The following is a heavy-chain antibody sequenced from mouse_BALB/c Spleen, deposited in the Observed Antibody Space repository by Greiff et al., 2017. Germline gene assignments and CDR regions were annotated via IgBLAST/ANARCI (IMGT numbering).Heavy chain of an antibody. Sequence: QVQLQQSGPGLVAPSQSLSITCTVSGFSLTSYGVHWVRQPPGKGLEWLGVIWAGGSTNYNSALMSRLSISKDNSKSQVFLKMNSLQTDDTAMYYCARGYYYGSSYDAMDYWGQGTSVTVSS. CDR3: ARGYYYGSSYDAMDY. V-gene: IGHV2-9*02. D-gene: IGHD1-1*01. CDR1: GFSLTSYG. J-gene: IGHJ4*01. CDR2: IWAGGST.